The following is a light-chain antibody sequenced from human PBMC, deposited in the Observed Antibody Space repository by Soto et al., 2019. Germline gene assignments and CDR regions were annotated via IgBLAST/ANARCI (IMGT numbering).Light chain of an antibody. Sequence: QSALTQPVSVSGSPGQSITISCTGTSSDVGTYNLVSWYQHHPGKAPKLMIYEGSNRPSGVSHRFSGSQSGNTASLTISGLQAEDEADYYCSSYAGAVAFGGGTKLTVL. V-gene: IGLV2-23*01. CDR2: EGS. J-gene: IGLJ2*01. CDR1: SSDVGTYNL. CDR3: SSYAGAVA.